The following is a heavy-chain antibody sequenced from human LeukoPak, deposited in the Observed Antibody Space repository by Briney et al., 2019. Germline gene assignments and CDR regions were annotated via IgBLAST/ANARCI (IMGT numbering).Heavy chain of an antibody. Sequence: SETLSLTCTVSGGSISSSSYYWGWIRQPPGKGLEWIGSIYYSGSTYYNPSLKSRVTISVDTSKNQFSLKLSSVTAADTAVYYCARRGYSSGPNWFDPWGQGTLVTVSS. CDR2: IYYSGST. V-gene: IGHV4-39*01. CDR1: GGSISSSSYY. J-gene: IGHJ5*02. CDR3: ARRGYSSGPNWFDP. D-gene: IGHD6-19*01.